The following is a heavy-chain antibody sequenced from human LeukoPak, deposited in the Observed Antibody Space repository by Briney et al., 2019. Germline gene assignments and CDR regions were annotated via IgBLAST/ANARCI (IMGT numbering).Heavy chain of an antibody. CDR1: GYSFTSYW. CDR2: IYPGDSDT. D-gene: IGHD4-11*01. J-gene: IGHJ6*02. V-gene: IGHV5-51*01. CDR3: ARHAYSNYGYYYYGMDV. Sequence: GESLKISFKGSGYSFTSYWIGWVRQMPGKGLEWMGIIYPGDSDTRYSPSFQGQVTISADKSISTAYLQWSSLKASDTAMYYCARHAYSNYGYYYYGMDVWGQGTTVTVSS.